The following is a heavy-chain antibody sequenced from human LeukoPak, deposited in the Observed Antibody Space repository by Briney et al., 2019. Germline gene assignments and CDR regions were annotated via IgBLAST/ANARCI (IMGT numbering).Heavy chain of an antibody. CDR1: AGSISSGGYY. CDR2: IHYSGST. CDR3: ARDRSGYGVFDF. Sequence: SQTLSLTCTVSAGSISSGGYYWNWIRQHPGKGLEWIGYIHYSGSTYHNPSLKSRVSIPADTSKNHFSLKLNSVTAADTAVYYCARDRSGYGVFDFWGQGTLVTVSS. D-gene: IGHD5-12*01. V-gene: IGHV4-31*03. J-gene: IGHJ4*02.